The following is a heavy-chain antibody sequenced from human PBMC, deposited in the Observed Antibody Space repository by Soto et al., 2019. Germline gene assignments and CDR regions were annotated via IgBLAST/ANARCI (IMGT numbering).Heavy chain of an antibody. CDR3: AERGGYALPDY. D-gene: IGHD5-12*01. J-gene: IGHJ4*02. CDR1: GGSFSGYY. V-gene: IGHV4-34*01. CDR2: INHSGST. Sequence: QVQLQQWGAGLLKPSETLSLTCAVYGGSFSGYYWSWIRQPPGKGLEWIGEINHSGSTNYNPSLKSRGTISVDTCKNQFSLKLRSVTAADTAVYYCAERGGYALPDYWGQGTLVTVSS.